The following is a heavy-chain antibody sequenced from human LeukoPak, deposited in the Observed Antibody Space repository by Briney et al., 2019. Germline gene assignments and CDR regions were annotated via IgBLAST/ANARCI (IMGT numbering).Heavy chain of an antibody. CDR3: TRDRLKFDW. Sequence: GESLKISCAASGFSFSSYSMNWVRQAPGKGLEWVSYISSSSSTVYYADSVKGRFTISRDNAKNSLYLQMNSLRDEDTAVYYCTRDRLKFDWWGQGTLVTVSP. CDR1: GFSFSSYS. V-gene: IGHV3-48*02. J-gene: IGHJ4*02. D-gene: IGHD2-21*02. CDR2: ISSSSSTV.